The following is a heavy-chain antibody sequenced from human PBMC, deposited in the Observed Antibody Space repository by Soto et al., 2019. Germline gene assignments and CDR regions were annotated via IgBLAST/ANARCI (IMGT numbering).Heavy chain of an antibody. J-gene: IGHJ4*02. CDR2: IYNLGNT. D-gene: IGHD3-22*01. CDR3: AGLYPYESSVYHLSC. Sequence: SETLSLTCTVSGFSIISSSSYWGWIRQPPGKGLEWVGSIYNLGNTYYNQSLGSRDTISVDTSKNEFSLKLRYVTAAETAVSKWAGLYPYESSVYHLSCWGKGALVTV. V-gene: IGHV4-39*01. CDR1: GFSIISSSSY.